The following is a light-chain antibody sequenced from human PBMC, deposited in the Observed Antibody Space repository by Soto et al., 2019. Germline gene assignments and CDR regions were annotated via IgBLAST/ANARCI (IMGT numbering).Light chain of an antibody. V-gene: IGKV1-39*01. CDR3: QQSYSTPYT. J-gene: IGKJ2*01. CDR1: QSISNY. CDR2: TAS. Sequence: DIQMTQSPSSLSASVGDRVTITCRASQSISNYLNWYQQKPGKAPKLLIYTASSLESGVPSRFSGSGSGTDFTITINSLQPEDFATYYCQQSYSTPYTFGQGTKLEIK.